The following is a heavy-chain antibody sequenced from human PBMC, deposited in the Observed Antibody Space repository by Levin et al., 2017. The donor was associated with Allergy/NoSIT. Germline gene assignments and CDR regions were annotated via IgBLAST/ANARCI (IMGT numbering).Heavy chain of an antibody. V-gene: IGHV4-34*01. CDR1: GGSFSGYY. CDR3: ARGSGSGSYSWYFDL. J-gene: IGHJ2*01. D-gene: IGHD3-10*01. Sequence: SETLSLTCAVYGGSFSGYYWSWIRQPPGKGLEWIGEINHSGSTNYNPSLKSRVTISVDTSKNQFSLKLSSVTAADTAVYYCARGSGSGSYSWYFDLWGRGTLVTVSS. CDR2: INHSGST.